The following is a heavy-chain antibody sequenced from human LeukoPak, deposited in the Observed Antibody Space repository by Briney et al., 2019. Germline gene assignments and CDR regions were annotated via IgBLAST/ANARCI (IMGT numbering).Heavy chain of an antibody. J-gene: IGHJ6*03. CDR1: GDSISSSNSY. V-gene: IGHV4-39*07. Sequence: ASETLSLTCTVSGDSISSSNSYWGWIRQPPGKGLEWIGSIYYSGSTYYNPSLKSRVTISVDTSKNQFSLKLSSVTAADTAVYYCARDRVVGATSEAGMDVWGKGTTVTVSS. CDR2: IYYSGST. D-gene: IGHD1-26*01. CDR3: ARDRVVGATSEAGMDV.